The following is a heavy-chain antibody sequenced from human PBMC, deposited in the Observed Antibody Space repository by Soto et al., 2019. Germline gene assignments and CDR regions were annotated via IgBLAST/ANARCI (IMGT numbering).Heavy chain of an antibody. D-gene: IGHD5-12*01. CDR2: ISYDGSNK. CDR1: GVPFWSYS. Sequence: GWCMALCRSASGVPFWSYSVHGVRQAPGKGLEWVAVISYDGSNKYYADSVKGRFTISRDNSKNTLYLQMNSLRAEDTAVYYCAREGDGYKKAGFDYWGQGTLVNVSS. V-gene: IGHV3-30-3*01. CDR3: AREGDGYKKAGFDY. J-gene: IGHJ4*02.